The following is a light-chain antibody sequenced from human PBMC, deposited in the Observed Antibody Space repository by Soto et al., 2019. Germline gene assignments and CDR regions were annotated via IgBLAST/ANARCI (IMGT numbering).Light chain of an antibody. CDR1: SSYIGAGYD. CDR2: ANT. CDR3: QSYDDSLGGHVI. V-gene: IGLV1-40*01. J-gene: IGLJ2*01. Sequence: QSVLTQPPSVSGAPGQRVTISCTGRSSYIGAGYDVHWYQQLPGTAPKLLIYANTTRPSGVPDRFSGSKSGTSASLAITGLQAEDEADYYCQSYDDSLGGHVIFGGGTKVTVL.